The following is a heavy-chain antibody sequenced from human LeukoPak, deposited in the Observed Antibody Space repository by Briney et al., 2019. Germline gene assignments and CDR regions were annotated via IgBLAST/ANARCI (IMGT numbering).Heavy chain of an antibody. Sequence: GGSLRLSCAASGFTFGPYTMNWVRQAPGKGREWVSYISSSSDTTYYADSVKGRFTISRDNSKNTLYLQMNSLGAEDTAVYYCARDSSSWHYFDLWGQGTLVTVSS. CDR3: ARDSSSWHYFDL. D-gene: IGHD6-13*01. V-gene: IGHV3-48*01. CDR1: GFTFGPYT. CDR2: ISSSSDTT. J-gene: IGHJ4*02.